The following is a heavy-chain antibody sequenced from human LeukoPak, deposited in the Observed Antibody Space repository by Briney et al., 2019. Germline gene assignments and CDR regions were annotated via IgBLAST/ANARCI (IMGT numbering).Heavy chain of an antibody. J-gene: IGHJ4*02. CDR1: GGSISSYY. CDR2: IHYSGST. Sequence: SETLSLTCTVSGGSISSYYWSWIRQPPGKGLEWIGYIHYSGSTNYNPSLKSRVTISVDTSKNQFSLKLSSVTAADTAVYYCARGQSGYDYYFDYWGQGTLVTVSS. D-gene: IGHD5-12*01. CDR3: ARGQSGYDYYFDY. V-gene: IGHV4-59*01.